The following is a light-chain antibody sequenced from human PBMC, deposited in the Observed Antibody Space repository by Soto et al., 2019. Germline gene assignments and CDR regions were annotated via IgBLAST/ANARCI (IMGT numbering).Light chain of an antibody. V-gene: IGLV2-14*01. Sequence: QSALTQPASVSGSPGQSIAISCTGTSSDVGGYNYVSWYQQHPGKAPKLMVYDVSNRPSGVSNRFSGYKSGNTASLTISGLHAEDDADYYCSSYTSSSTYVFGTGTKVTVL. CDR1: SSDVGGYNY. CDR2: DVS. J-gene: IGLJ1*01. CDR3: SSYTSSSTYV.